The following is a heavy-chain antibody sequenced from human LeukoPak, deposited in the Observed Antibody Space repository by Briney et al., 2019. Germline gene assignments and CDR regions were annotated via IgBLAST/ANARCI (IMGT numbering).Heavy chain of an antibody. J-gene: IGHJ4*02. CDR1: GFTFSSYA. D-gene: IGHD2-15*01. V-gene: IGHV3-48*01. Sequence: GGSLRLSCAASGFTFSSYAMSWVRQAPGKGLEWVSYISSSSSTIYYADSVKGRFTISRDNAKNSLYLQMNSLRAEDTAVYYCARVSGGSCCTEWGYWGQGTLVTVSS. CDR2: ISSSSSTI. CDR3: ARVSGGSCCTEWGY.